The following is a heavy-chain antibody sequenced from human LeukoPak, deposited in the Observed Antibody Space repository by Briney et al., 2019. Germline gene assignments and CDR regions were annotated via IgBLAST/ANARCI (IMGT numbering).Heavy chain of an antibody. V-gene: IGHV4-31*03. Sequence: SETLSLTCTVSGGSISSGGYYWSWIRQHPGKGLEWIGYIYYSGSTYYNPSLKSRVTISVDTSKNQFSLKLSSVTAADTAVYCCARGPTYAYYFDYWGQGTLVTVSS. CDR3: ARGPTYAYYFDY. D-gene: IGHD4-17*01. J-gene: IGHJ4*02. CDR1: GGSISSGGYY. CDR2: IYYSGST.